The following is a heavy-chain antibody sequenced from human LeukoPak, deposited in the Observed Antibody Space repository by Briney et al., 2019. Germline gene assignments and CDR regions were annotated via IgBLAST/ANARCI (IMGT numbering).Heavy chain of an antibody. CDR2: INPSGGST. V-gene: IGHV1-46*01. CDR3: ARDQSDSSGYYSNKFDY. J-gene: IGHJ4*02. D-gene: IGHD3-22*01. CDR1: GYTFTSYY. Sequence: ASVKVSCKASGYTFTSYYMHWVRQAPGQGLEWMGIINPSGGSTSYAQKCQGRVTMTRGTSTSTVYMELSSLRSEDTAVYYCARDQSDSSGYYSNKFDYWGQGTLVTVSS.